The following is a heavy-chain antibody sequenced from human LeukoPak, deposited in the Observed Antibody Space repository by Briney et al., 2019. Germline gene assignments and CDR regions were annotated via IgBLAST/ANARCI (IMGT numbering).Heavy chain of an antibody. D-gene: IGHD1-26*01. Sequence: GGSLRLSCAASGFTFSNAWMSWVRQAPGKGLEWVGRIKSKTDGGTTDYAAPVKGRFTISRDDSKNTLYLQMNSLKTEEDTAVYYCTTETRWELPPLDYWGQGTLVTASS. J-gene: IGHJ4*02. CDR3: TTETRWELPPLDY. V-gene: IGHV3-15*01. CDR1: GFTFSNAW. CDR2: IKSKTDGGTT.